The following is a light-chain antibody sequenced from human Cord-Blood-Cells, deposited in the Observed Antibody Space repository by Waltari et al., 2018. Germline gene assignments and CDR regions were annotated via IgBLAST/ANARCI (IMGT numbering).Light chain of an antibody. Sequence: QSALTQPPSESGSPGQSVTISCTGTSSDVGGYNYVSWYQQHPGKDPKLRMYEVSKRPSGVPFRFSGSKSCNTASLTVSCLQAEDEADYYCISYAGSNNLVVGGGTKLTV. J-gene: IGLJ2*01. V-gene: IGLV2-8*01. CDR2: EVS. CDR1: SSDVGGYNY. CDR3: ISYAGSNNLV.